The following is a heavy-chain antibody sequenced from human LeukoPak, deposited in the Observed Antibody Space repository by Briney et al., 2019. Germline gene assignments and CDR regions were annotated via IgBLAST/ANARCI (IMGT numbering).Heavy chain of an antibody. CDR3: ARDTAMALRYYYYYMDV. Sequence: GGSLRLSCAASGFTFSSYWMSWVRQAPGKGLEWAANIKQDGSEKYYVDSVKGRFTISRDNAKNSLYLQMNSLRAEDTAVYYCARDTAMALRYYYYYMDVWGKGTTVTVSS. V-gene: IGHV3-7*01. CDR2: IKQDGSEK. J-gene: IGHJ6*03. CDR1: GFTFSSYW. D-gene: IGHD5-18*01.